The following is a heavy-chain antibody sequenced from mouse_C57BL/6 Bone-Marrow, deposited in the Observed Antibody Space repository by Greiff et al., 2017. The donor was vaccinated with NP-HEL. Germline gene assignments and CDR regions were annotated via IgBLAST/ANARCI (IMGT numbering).Heavy chain of an antibody. CDR2: IFPGGGST. J-gene: IGHJ3*01. CDR3: ARGDYYVFAY. D-gene: IGHD1-1*01. CDR1: GYTFTSHW. V-gene: IGHV1-56*01. Sequence: VQLQQSGPELVRPGASVKISCKAPGYTFTSHWMQWVKQRPGQGLEWIGEIFPGGGSTYYNEKFKGKATLTVATSSSTAYMQLSSLASEGSAVYFCARGDYYVFAYWGQGTLVTVSA.